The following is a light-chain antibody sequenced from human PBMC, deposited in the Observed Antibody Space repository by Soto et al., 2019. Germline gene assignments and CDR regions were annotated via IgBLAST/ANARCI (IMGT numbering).Light chain of an antibody. CDR2: AAS. CDR1: QSISSY. CDR3: QQSYSTPLN. J-gene: IGKJ4*01. Sequence: DIQMTQSPSSLSASVGDRVTITCRASQSISSYLNWYQQKPGKAPKLLIYAASSLQSGVPSRFSGSGSVTDFTLTISSLQPEDFATYYCQQSYSTPLNFGGGTKVAIK. V-gene: IGKV1-39*01.